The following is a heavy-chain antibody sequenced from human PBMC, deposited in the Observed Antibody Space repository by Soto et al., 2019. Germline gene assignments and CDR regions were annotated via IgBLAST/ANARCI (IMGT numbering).Heavy chain of an antibody. Sequence: TVSGGSVSSGSYYWSWIRQPPGKGLEWIGYIYYSGSTNYNPSLKSRVTISVDTSKNQFSLKLSSVTAADTAVYYCARDRRSGSSRGPYYYYYYGMDVWGQGTTVTVSS. CDR1: GGSVSSGSYY. V-gene: IGHV4-61*01. J-gene: IGHJ6*02. CDR2: IYYSGST. CDR3: ARDRRSGSSRGPYYYYYYGMDV. D-gene: IGHD1-26*01.